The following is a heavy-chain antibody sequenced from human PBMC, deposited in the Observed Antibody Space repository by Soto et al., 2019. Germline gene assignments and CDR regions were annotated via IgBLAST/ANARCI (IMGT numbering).Heavy chain of an antibody. CDR2: INPDGSST. J-gene: IGHJ4*02. V-gene: IGHV3-74*01. CDR3: ERVFFPPSPFDS. CDR1: GFTFSSYW. D-gene: IGHD3-3*01. Sequence: EVQLVESGGGLVQPGGSLRLSCAASGFTFSSYWMHWVRQAPGKGLVWVSRINPDGSSTSYADSVKGRFTISRDNAKNTRYRQWTSRGAEDTLGYYCERVFFPPSPFDSGGRGPWSPSPQ.